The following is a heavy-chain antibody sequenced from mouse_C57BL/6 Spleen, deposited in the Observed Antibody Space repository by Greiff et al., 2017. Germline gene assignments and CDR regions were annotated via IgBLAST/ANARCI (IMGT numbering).Heavy chain of an antibody. V-gene: IGHV14-4*01. CDR3: TALLRGY. D-gene: IGHD1-1*01. CDR2: IDPENGDT. CDR1: GFNIKDDS. Sequence: EVKLQESGAELVRPGASVKLSCTASGFNIKDDSMHWVKQRPEQGLEWIGWIDPENGDTEYASKFQGKATITADTSSNTAYLQLSSLTSECTAVYYCTALLRGYWGQGTTLTVSS. J-gene: IGHJ2*01.